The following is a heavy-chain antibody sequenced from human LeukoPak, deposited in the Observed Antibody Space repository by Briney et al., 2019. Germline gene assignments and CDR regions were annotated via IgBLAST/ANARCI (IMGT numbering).Heavy chain of an antibody. CDR3: ARGEHYRDGYIFDY. D-gene: IGHD5-24*01. V-gene: IGHV4-31*03. CDR2: IYYSGIT. Sequence: SQTLSLTCTVSGGSISNGDCYWSWIRQPPGKGLEWIGYIYYSGITDYNPSLKSRATISIDTSNHQFSLKLRSVTAADTAVYYCARGEHYRDGYIFDYWGQGTLVTVSS. J-gene: IGHJ4*02. CDR1: GGSISNGDCY.